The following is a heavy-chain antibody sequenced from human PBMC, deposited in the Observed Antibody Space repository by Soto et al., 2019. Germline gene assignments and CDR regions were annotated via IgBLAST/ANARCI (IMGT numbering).Heavy chain of an antibody. D-gene: IGHD2-15*01. CDR1: GGTFSSYA. V-gene: IGHV1-69*12. Sequence: QVQLVQSGAEVKKPGSSVKVSCKASGGTFSSYAISWVRQAPGQGLEWMGGIIPIFGTANYAQKFQGRVTITADESTSTAYMELSSLRSEDTAVYYCARDVCSGGSCHLCWFDPWGQGTLVTVSS. CDR2: IIPIFGTA. CDR3: ARDVCSGGSCHLCWFDP. J-gene: IGHJ5*02.